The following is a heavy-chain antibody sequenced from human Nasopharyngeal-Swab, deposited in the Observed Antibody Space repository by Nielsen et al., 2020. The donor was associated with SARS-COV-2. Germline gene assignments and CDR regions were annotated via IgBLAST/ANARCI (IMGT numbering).Heavy chain of an antibody. D-gene: IGHD5-18*01. J-gene: IGHJ6*02. Sequence: GESLKISCAASGLTVSSNYMSWVRQAPGKGLEWVSVIYSGGSTYYADSVKGRFTISRDNSKNTLYLQMNSLRAEDTAVYYCASSGYSYGPLPDYYYYYGMDVWGQGTTVTVSS. CDR2: IYSGGST. V-gene: IGHV3-53*01. CDR1: GLTVSSNY. CDR3: ASSGYSYGPLPDYYYYYGMDV.